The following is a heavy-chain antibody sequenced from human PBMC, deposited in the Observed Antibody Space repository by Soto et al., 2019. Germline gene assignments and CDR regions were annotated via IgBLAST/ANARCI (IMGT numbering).Heavy chain of an antibody. D-gene: IGHD3-3*01. Sequence: GGSLRLSCAASGFTFSSYGMHWVRQAPGKGLEWVAVISYDGSNKYYADSVKGRFTISRDNSKNTLYLQMNSLRAEDTAVYYCAKDGGTYYDFWSGHGTDYWGQGTLVTVSS. CDR3: AKDGGTYYDFWSGHGTDY. J-gene: IGHJ4*02. CDR2: ISYDGSNK. CDR1: GFTFSSYG. V-gene: IGHV3-30*18.